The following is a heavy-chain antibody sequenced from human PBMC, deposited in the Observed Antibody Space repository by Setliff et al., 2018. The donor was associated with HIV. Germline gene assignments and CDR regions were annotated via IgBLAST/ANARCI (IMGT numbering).Heavy chain of an antibody. V-gene: IGHV1-18*01. D-gene: IGHD3-22*01. CDR3: ARGPKLMIPTSNWFDS. J-gene: IGHJ5*01. CDR1: GYIFNAYA. CDR2: ISPYNGDI. Sequence: ASVKVSCKTSGYIFNAYAITWVRQAPGQGLEWMGWISPYNGDIKYAQKAQGRVTVTIDTSATTAYMEVRSLTPDDTAVYYCARGPKLMIPTSNWFDSWGQGTPVTVSS.